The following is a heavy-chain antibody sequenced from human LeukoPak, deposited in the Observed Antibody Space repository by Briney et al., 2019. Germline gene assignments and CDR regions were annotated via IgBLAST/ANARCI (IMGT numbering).Heavy chain of an antibody. J-gene: IGHJ4*02. CDR2: INPRGGST. V-gene: IGHV1-46*01. CDR3: ARVGTTGATADN. D-gene: IGHD4-11*01. Sequence: ASVKVSCKASGYIFTTYFMHWLRQAPGQGPEWMGIINPRGGSTDYAQKFQGRVTMTSDTSTSTVYMELKSLTSEDTAAYFCARVGTTGATADNWGQGTLVTVSS. CDR1: GYIFTTYF.